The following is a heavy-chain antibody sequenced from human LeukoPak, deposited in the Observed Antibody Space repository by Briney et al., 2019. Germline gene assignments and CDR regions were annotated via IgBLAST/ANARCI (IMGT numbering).Heavy chain of an antibody. CDR3: ARHGGLLEAAGY. CDR1: GYIFTNYW. Sequence: GESLKISCKGSGYIFTNYWIGWVRPLPGKGLEWMGIIYPGDSDTRYSPSFQGQVTISADKSITTAYLQWSSLRASDTAMYYCARHGGLLEAAGYWGRGTLVAVSS. J-gene: IGHJ4*02. V-gene: IGHV5-51*01. CDR2: IYPGDSDT. D-gene: IGHD6-13*01.